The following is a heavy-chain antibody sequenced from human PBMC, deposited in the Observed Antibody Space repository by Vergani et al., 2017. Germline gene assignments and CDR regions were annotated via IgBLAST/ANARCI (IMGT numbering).Heavy chain of an antibody. V-gene: IGHV4-39*07. Sequence: QLQLQESGPGLVKPSETLSLTCTVSGGSISSSSYYWGWIRQPPGKGLEWIGSIYYSGSTYYNPSLKSRVTISVDRSKNQFSLKLSSVTAADTAVYYCAREHNQRASAQYNWFDPWGQGTLVTVSS. J-gene: IGHJ5*02. D-gene: IGHD1-14*01. CDR1: GGSISSSSYY. CDR3: AREHNQRASAQYNWFDP. CDR2: IYYSGST.